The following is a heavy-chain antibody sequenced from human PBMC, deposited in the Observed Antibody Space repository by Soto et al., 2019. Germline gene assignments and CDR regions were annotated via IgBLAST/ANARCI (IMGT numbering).Heavy chain of an antibody. CDR3: ARVGPMVATDAFDI. CDR1: GSTFTGYY. Sequence: ASVKVSCKASGSTFTGYYMHWVRQAPGQGLEWMGWINPNSGGTNYAQKCQGRVTMTRDTSISTAYMELSRLRSDDTAVYYCARVGPMVATDAFDIWGQGTMVTVSS. D-gene: IGHD5-12*01. CDR2: INPNSGGT. V-gene: IGHV1-2*02. J-gene: IGHJ3*02.